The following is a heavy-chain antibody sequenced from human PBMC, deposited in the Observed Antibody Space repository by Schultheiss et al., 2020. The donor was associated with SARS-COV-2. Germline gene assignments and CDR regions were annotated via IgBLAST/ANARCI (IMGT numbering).Heavy chain of an antibody. Sequence: GGSLRLSCAASGFTFSNYAMSWVRQAPGKGLEWVSAISDSGGTTYYADSVKGRFTISRDNSKNTLYLQMNSLRAEDKAVFYCAKVLYTALVTPDYWGQGTLVTVSS. CDR1: GFTFSNYA. J-gene: IGHJ4*02. D-gene: IGHD5-18*01. CDR2: ISDSGGTT. V-gene: IGHV3-23*01. CDR3: AKVLYTALVTPDY.